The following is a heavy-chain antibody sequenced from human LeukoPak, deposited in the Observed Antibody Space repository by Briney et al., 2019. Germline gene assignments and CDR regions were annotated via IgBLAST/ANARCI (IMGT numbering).Heavy chain of an antibody. CDR1: GGSISSGSYY. CDR2: IYTSGST. J-gene: IGHJ5*02. V-gene: IGHV4-61*09. Sequence: SETLSLTCTVSGGSISSGSYYWSWIRQPAGKGLEWIGHIYTSGSTNYNPSLRRRVTVSLDTSKNQFSLRPSSVTAADTAVYYCARDGCSAGSCYSWENWFDPWGQGTLVTVSS. CDR3: ARDGCSAGSCYSWENWFDP. D-gene: IGHD2-15*01.